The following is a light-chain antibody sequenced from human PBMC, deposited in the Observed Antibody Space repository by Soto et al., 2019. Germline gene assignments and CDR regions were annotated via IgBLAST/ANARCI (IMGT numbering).Light chain of an antibody. CDR3: QQYNSYSPT. J-gene: IGKJ1*01. Sequence: IQFTQSPSSLSASVGDRVTITCRASQGISSYLAWYQQKPGKAPELLIYAASTLQSGVPSRFSGSGSGTDFTLTISSLHPDDFATYYCQQYNSYSPTFGQGTKVDIK. CDR2: AAS. CDR1: QGISSY. V-gene: IGKV1-9*01.